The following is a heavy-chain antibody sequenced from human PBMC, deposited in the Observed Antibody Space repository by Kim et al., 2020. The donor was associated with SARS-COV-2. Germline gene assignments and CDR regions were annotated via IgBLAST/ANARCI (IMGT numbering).Heavy chain of an antibody. J-gene: IGHJ5*02. D-gene: IGHD6-13*01. CDR1: GFTFDDYT. CDR2: ISWDGGST. CDR3: AKDWGFRSSWYSWFDP. V-gene: IGHV3-43*01. Sequence: GGSLRLSCAASGFTFDDYTMHWVRQAPGKGLEWVSLISWDGGSTYYADSVKGRFTISRDNSKNSLYLQMNSLRTEYTALYYCAKDWGFRSSWYSWFDPWG.